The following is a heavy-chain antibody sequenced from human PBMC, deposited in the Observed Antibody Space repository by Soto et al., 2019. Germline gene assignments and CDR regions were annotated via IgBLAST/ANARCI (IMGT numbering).Heavy chain of an antibody. Sequence: SLILSCAASGFTFNHYAMSWVRQAPGKGLEWVSIIIANGGTFYADSVEGRFTISRDNSKNTVYLQMSSLRVEDTAIYYCAKDYTVAADPSSVILFDYWGQGALVTVSS. CDR1: GFTFNHYA. V-gene: IGHV3-23*01. J-gene: IGHJ4*02. CDR2: IIANGGT. CDR3: AKDYTVAADPSSVILFDY. D-gene: IGHD2-15*01.